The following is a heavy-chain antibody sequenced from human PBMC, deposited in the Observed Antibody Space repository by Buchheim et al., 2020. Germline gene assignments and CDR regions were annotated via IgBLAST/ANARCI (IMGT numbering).Heavy chain of an antibody. Sequence: QVQLVQSGAEVKKPGAPVKVSCKASGYTFTGYYMHWVRQAPGQGLEWMGWINPNSGGTNYAQKFQGWVTMTRDTSIRTAYMELSRLRSDDTAVYYCARERSRAALHRKSYYYYGMDVWGQGTT. CDR3: ARERSRAALHRKSYYYYGMDV. D-gene: IGHD6-13*01. J-gene: IGHJ6*02. V-gene: IGHV1-2*04. CDR1: GYTFTGYY. CDR2: INPNSGGT.